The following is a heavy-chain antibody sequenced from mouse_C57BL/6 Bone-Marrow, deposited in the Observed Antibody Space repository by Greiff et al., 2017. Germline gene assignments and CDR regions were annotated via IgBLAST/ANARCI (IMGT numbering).Heavy chain of an antibody. CDR3: ARDYDYDGGDYFDY. Sequence: QVQLQQPGAELVMPGASVKLSCKASGYTFTSYWMHWVKQRPGQGLEWIGEIDPSDSYTNYNQKFKGKSTLTVDKSSSTAYMQLRSLTSEDSAVYYWARDYDYDGGDYFDYWGQGTTLTVSS. V-gene: IGHV1-69*01. CDR2: IDPSDSYT. D-gene: IGHD2-4*01. J-gene: IGHJ2*01. CDR1: GYTFTSYW.